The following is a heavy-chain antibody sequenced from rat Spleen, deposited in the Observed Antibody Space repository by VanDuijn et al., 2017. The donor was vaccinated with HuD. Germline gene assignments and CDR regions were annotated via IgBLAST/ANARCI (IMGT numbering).Heavy chain of an antibody. CDR3: ARALYGGSSELGWFAY. J-gene: IGHJ3*01. CDR1: GFTFSAYN. V-gene: IGHV5-7*01. Sequence: EVQLVESGGGLVQPGRSLKLSCAASGFTFSAYNMAWVRQAPKKGLEWVAAVSYDGSRTYYRDSVKGRFTISRDNAEGTLYLQMDSLRSEDTATYYCARALYGGSSELGWFAYWGQGTLVTVSS. D-gene: IGHD1-11*01. CDR2: VSYDGSRT.